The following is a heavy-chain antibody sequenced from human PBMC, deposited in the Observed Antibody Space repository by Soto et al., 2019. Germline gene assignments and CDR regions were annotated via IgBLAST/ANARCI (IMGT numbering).Heavy chain of an antibody. CDR1: GGSISTYF. Sequence: QVQLQESGPGLVKPSETLSLTCTVSGGSISTYFWSWIRQPPGRGLEWIGYVYYTGSTNYNPSLKRRVTMSVDTSKNQFSLQLTSVTAADTAIYYCARARIAVAPIDYWGQGTLVTVSS. J-gene: IGHJ4*02. CDR3: ARARIAVAPIDY. CDR2: VYYTGST. V-gene: IGHV4-59*01. D-gene: IGHD6-19*01.